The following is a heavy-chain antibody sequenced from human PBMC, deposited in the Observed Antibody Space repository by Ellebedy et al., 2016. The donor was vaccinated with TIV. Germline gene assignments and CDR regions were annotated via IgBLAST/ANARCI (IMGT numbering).Heavy chain of an antibody. V-gene: IGHV4-59*01. Sequence: MPSETLSLTFTVSGGSISSYYWSWIRQPPGKGLEWIGYIYYGGSTNYNPYLKSRVTISVDTSKNQFSLKLSSVTAADTAVYYCARGTLNYGIDYWGQGTLVTVSS. CDR2: IYYGGST. CDR1: GGSISSYY. CDR3: ARGTLNYGIDY. J-gene: IGHJ4*02. D-gene: IGHD4-17*01.